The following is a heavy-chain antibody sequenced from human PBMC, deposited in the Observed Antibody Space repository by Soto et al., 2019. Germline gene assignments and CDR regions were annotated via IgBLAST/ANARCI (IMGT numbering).Heavy chain of an antibody. CDR2: ISSDGSST. D-gene: IGHD2-2*01. CDR1: GFTLSNYW. CDR3: ARVPYCSSSSCYSYFDS. Sequence: EVQLVESGGGLVQPGGPLRLSCAASGFTLSNYWMHWARQAPGKGLVWVSRISSDGSSTNYADSVKGRFTISRDNAKNTLHLQMNSLRAEDKAVYYCARVPYCSSSSCYSYFDSWGQGTLVTVSS. V-gene: IGHV3-74*01. J-gene: IGHJ4*02.